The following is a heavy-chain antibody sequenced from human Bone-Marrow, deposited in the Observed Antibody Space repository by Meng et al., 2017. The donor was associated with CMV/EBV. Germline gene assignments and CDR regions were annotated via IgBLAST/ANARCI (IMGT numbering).Heavy chain of an antibody. V-gene: IGHV4-39*07. J-gene: IGHJ3*02. Sequence: ESLKISCTVSGGSISSSSYYWGWIRQPPGKGLEWIGSIYYSGSTYYNPSLKSRVTISVDTSKNHFSLKLSSVTAADTAVYYCAREPFLGTSGPFDIWGQGTMVTVSS. D-gene: IGHD1-14*01. CDR1: GGSISSSSYY. CDR3: AREPFLGTSGPFDI. CDR2: IYYSGST.